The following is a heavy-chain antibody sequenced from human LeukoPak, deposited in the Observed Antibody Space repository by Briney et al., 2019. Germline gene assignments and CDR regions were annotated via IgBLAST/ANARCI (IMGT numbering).Heavy chain of an antibody. CDR3: ARADPMVRGVIRYYYMDV. CDR2: IIPIFGTA. V-gene: IGHV1-69*05. D-gene: IGHD3-10*01. J-gene: IGHJ6*03. CDR1: GCTFSSYA. Sequence: SVKVSCKASGCTFSSYAISWVRQAPGQGLEWMGGIIPIFGTANYAQKFQGRVMITTDESTSTAYMELSSLRSEDTAVDYCARADPMVRGVIRYYYMDVWGKGTTVTVSS.